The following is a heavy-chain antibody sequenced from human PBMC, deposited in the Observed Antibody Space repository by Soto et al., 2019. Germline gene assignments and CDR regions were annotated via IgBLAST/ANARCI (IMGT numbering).Heavy chain of an antibody. J-gene: IGHJ6*02. CDR3: ARGVVPSALLHDMDV. CDR2: INAGNGDT. Sequence: ASVKVSCKASGYTFSTYTMHWVRQAPGRRLEWMGWINAGNGDTKYSQKFQGRVTITGDTSASTAYMELSSLRSEDTAVYYCARGVVPSALLHDMDVWGQGTTVTVSS. D-gene: IGHD2-2*02. V-gene: IGHV1-3*01. CDR1: GYTFSTYT.